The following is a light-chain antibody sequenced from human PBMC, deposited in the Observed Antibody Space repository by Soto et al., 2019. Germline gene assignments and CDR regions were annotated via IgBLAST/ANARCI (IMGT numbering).Light chain of an antibody. V-gene: IGKV3-20*01. CDR2: GAS. CDR1: QSLRSGD. J-gene: IGKJ1*01. Sequence: IMLSQSPGTLSLSPGERATLSRRASQSLRSGDLACDQQIPGLAPGLLIYGASSRATGIPDGFSGSGSGTDFNLTVNRLAPEDFAVYYCHQYATSPRTFGQGTKV. CDR3: HQYATSPRT.